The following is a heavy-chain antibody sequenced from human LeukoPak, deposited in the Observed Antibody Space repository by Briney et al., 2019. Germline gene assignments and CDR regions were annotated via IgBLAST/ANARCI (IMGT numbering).Heavy chain of an antibody. CDR3: ARDVESPTGFDP. CDR1: GFTVSSNY. Sequence: GGSVRLSCAASGFTVSSNYMSWVRQARGKGLEWVSVIYSGGSTYYADSVKGRFTISRDNSKNTLYLQMNSLRAEDTAVYYCARDVESPTGFDPWGQGTLVTVSS. CDR2: IYSGGST. D-gene: IGHD2-15*01. V-gene: IGHV3-66*01. J-gene: IGHJ5*02.